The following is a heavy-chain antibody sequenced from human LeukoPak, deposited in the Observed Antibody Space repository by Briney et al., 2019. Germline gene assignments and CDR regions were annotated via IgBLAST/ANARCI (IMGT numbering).Heavy chain of an antibody. CDR1: GFTFSTYY. V-gene: IGHV3-53*01. D-gene: IGHD2-2*01. CDR3: ARGLGYCTSTTCLLPFDY. J-gene: IGHJ4*02. CDR2: IYSGGST. Sequence: GGSLRLSCAASGFTFSTYYMTWVRQAPGKGLECVSVIYSGGSTYYADSVKGRFTVSRDNSKNTLYLQMNSLRAEDTAMYYCARGLGYCTSTTCLLPFDYWGKGALVTVSS.